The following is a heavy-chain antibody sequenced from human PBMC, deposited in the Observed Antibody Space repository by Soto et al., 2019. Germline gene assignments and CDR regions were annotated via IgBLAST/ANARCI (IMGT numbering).Heavy chain of an antibody. V-gene: IGHV4-59*01. CDR2: IYYSGST. CDR1: GGSISSYY. CDR3: ARAQNEAAPYYFDY. J-gene: IGHJ4*02. D-gene: IGHD2-15*01. Sequence: SETLSLTCTVSGGSISSYYWSWIRQPPGKGLEWIGYIYYSGSTNYNPSLKSRVTISVDTSKNQFSLKLSSVTAADTDVYYCARAQNEAAPYYFDYWGQGTLVTVSS.